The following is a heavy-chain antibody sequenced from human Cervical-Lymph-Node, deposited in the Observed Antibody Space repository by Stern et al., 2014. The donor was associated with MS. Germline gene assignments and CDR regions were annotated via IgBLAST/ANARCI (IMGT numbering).Heavy chain of an antibody. CDR1: GYSFTIYY. CDR2: IYPYDSDT. Sequence: EVQLVESGAEVKKPGESLKISCKLSGYSFTIYYIAWVRQMPRKGLEWMGVIYPYDSDTPYSPSFQGQFTISADKSIPTAYLQWSSLRASDTAMYYCARHVQGFDYWGQGTLVTVSS. J-gene: IGHJ4*02. CDR3: ARHVQGFDY. V-gene: IGHV5-51*01.